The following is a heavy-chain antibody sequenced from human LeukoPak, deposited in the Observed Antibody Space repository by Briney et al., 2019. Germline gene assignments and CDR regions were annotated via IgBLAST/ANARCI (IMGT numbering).Heavy chain of an antibody. CDR3: ARAGGTYYDFWSAH. V-gene: IGHV1-2*02. CDR1: GYTFNDYY. J-gene: IGHJ4*02. Sequence: ASVKVSCKASGYTFNDYYIHWVRQAPGQGLEWMGWINPHSGGTYYAQKFQGRVTITMDRSISTAYTELSRLRSDDTAVYYCARAGGTYYDFWSAHWGQGTLVTVSS. D-gene: IGHD3-3*01. CDR2: INPHSGGT.